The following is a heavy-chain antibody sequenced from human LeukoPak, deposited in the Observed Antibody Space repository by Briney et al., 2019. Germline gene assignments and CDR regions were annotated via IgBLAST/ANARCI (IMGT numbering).Heavy chain of an antibody. CDR3: ARAPYYSSSWYDY. CDR1: GYTFTGYY. D-gene: IGHD6-13*01. Sequence: ASVKVSCKASGYTFTGYYMHWVRQAPGQGLEWMGWINPNSGGTNYAQKFQGWVTMTRDTPISTAYMELSRLRSDDTAVYYCARAPYYSSSWYDYWGQGTLVTVSS. V-gene: IGHV1-2*04. J-gene: IGHJ4*02. CDR2: INPNSGGT.